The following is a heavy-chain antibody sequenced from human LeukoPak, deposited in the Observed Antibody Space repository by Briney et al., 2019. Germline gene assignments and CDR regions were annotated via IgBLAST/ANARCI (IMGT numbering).Heavy chain of an antibody. CDR1: GVSISSDGYY. V-gene: IGHV4-30-2*01. Sequence: SQTLSLTCTVSGVSISSDGYYWSWIRQPPGKGPEWIGYIYQSGSTYYNPSLKSRVTISLDRSKNQFSLKLTSVTAADTAVYYCARERDGYTYSPDYWGQGTLVTVSS. J-gene: IGHJ4*02. D-gene: IGHD5-24*01. CDR2: IYQSGST. CDR3: ARERDGYTYSPDY.